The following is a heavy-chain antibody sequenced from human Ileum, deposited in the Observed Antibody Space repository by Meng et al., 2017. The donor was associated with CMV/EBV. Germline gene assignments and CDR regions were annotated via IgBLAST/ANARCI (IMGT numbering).Heavy chain of an antibody. Sequence: GGSLRLSCAASGIIFNTYGIHWLRQAPGKGLEWLVFVWTDGSTIYKRDNVKGRLIVSRDKFKNTVFLQLNSLRVEDTAVYYCVGHQGGPREGVRLVWGQGTLVTVSS. CDR1: GIIFNTYG. D-gene: IGHD3-10*01. J-gene: IGHJ4*02. V-gene: IGHV3-30*02. CDR3: VGHQGGPREGVRLV. CDR2: VWTDGSTI.